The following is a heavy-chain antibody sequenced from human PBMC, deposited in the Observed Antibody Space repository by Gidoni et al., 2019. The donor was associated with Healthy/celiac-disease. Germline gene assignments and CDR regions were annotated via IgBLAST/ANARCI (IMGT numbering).Heavy chain of an antibody. Sequence: QFQLQESGPGLVKPSQTLCLTCTVSGGSISSGAYYWSWIRQHPGTGLEWIGCIYYSGSTYYNPSLKSRVTISVDTSKNQFSLKLSSVTAADTAVYYCARRDSGYDGPYYYGMDVWGQGTTVTVSS. D-gene: IGHD5-12*01. CDR3: ARRDSGYDGPYYYGMDV. J-gene: IGHJ6*02. CDR1: GGSISSGAYY. V-gene: IGHV4-31*03. CDR2: IYYSGST.